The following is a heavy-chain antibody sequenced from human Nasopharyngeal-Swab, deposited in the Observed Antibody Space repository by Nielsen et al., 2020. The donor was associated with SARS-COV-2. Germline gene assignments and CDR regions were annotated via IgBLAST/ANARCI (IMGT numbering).Heavy chain of an antibody. Sequence: SDTLSLTCTVSSGSISSGGYYWSWIRQHPGKGLEWIGYIYYSRSTYYNQSLKSRVTISVDTSKNQFSLKLSSVTAADTAVYYCARARITMIVVVNAFDIWGQGTMVTVSS. CDR1: SGSISSGGYY. V-gene: IGHV4-31*03. CDR2: IYYSRST. CDR3: ARARITMIVVVNAFDI. D-gene: IGHD3-22*01. J-gene: IGHJ3*02.